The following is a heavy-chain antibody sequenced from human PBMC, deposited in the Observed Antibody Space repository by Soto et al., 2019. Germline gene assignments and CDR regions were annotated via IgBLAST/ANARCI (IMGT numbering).Heavy chain of an antibody. V-gene: IGHV4-34*03. CDR2: INHSGST. D-gene: IGHD3-10*01. Sequence: SETLSLTCAVYGGSFSGYYWRWIRQPPGKGLEWIGEINHSGSTNYNPSLKSRVTISVDTSKNQFSLKMTSVTAADTGLYYCAARPYYYYGLDVWGQGTTVTVSS. CDR1: GGSFSGYY. CDR3: AARPYYYYGLDV. J-gene: IGHJ6*02.